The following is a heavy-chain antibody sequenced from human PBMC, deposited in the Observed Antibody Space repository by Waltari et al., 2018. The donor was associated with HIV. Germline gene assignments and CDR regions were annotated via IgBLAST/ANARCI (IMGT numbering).Heavy chain of an antibody. CDR2: IYYSGST. V-gene: IGHV4-59*01. CDR1: GGSISSYY. Sequence: LVKPSETLSLTCTVSGGSISSYYWSWIRQPPGKGLEWIGYIYYSGSTNYNPSLKSRVTISVDTSKNQFSLKLSSVTAADTAVYYCAITSRGYYDSSGYRGEIYYYYGMDVWGQGTTVTVSS. D-gene: IGHD3-22*01. J-gene: IGHJ6*02. CDR3: AITSRGYYDSSGYRGEIYYYYGMDV.